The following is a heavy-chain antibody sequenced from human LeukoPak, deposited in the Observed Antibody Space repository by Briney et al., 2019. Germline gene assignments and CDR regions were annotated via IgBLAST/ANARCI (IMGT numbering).Heavy chain of an antibody. J-gene: IGHJ4*02. CDR3: TRDVGIAAAVTIY. CDR1: GFTFGDYA. V-gene: IGHV3-49*04. Sequence: GGSLRLSCTASGFTFGDYAMNWVRQAPGKGLEWVGFITSKAYGGTTNYAASVKGRFTISRDDSKSIAYLQMNSLKTEDTAVYYCTRDVGIAAAVTIYWGQGTLVTVSS. D-gene: IGHD6-13*01. CDR2: ITSKAYGGTT.